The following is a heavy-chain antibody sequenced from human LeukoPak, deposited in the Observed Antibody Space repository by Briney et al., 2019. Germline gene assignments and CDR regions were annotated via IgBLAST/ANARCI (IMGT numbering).Heavy chain of an antibody. J-gene: IGHJ6*02. CDR2: ISYDGTNK. D-gene: IGHD2-15*01. Sequence: GGSLRLSCAASGFPFSSYGMHWVRQAPGKGLEWVAAISYDGTNKYYGDSVKGRFTISRDNSKNTLYLQMNSLRAEDTAVYYCARDRCSGGSCSYYYGMDVWGQGTTVTVSS. V-gene: IGHV3-33*05. CDR1: GFPFSSYG. CDR3: ARDRCSGGSCSYYYGMDV.